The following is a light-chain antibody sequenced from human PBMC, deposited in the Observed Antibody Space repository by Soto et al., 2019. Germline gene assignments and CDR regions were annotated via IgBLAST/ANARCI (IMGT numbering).Light chain of an antibody. J-gene: IGKJ1*01. V-gene: IGKV3-15*01. CDR3: QRYDVWPQT. Sequence: EIVLTQSPATLSVSPGGRATLSCRASQDVRDGFAWYQQKPGQAPRLLIRGASTRATDIPARFSGSGSGTEFTLTISSLQSEDFETYRCQRYDVWPQTFGQGT. CDR1: QDVRDG. CDR2: GAS.